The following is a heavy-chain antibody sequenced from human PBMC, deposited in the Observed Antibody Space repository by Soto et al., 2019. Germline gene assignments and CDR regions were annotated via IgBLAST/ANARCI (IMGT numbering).Heavy chain of an antibody. CDR3: ARVVDIVATNFDY. Sequence: ETLSLTCAVYGGSFSGYYWSWIRQPPGKGLEWIGEINHSGSTNYNPSLKSRVTISVDTSKNQFSLKLSSVTAADTAVYYCARVVDIVATNFDYWGQGTLVTVSS. CDR2: INHSGST. D-gene: IGHD5-12*01. CDR1: GGSFSGYY. V-gene: IGHV4-34*01. J-gene: IGHJ4*02.